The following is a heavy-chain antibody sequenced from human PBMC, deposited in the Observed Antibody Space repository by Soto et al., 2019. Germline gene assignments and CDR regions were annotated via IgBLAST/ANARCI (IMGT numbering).Heavy chain of an antibody. CDR1: GDSITGDNW. CDR3: ATQGFYRMGV. Sequence: SETLSLTCAVSGDSITGDNWWSWVRQPPGKGLEWIGEIHHSGATNYNPSLKSRVTISVDKSKNQFSLKLNSVTAADTAMFYCATQGFYRMGVWGQGSTLTVSS. V-gene: IGHV4-4*02. CDR2: IHHSGAT. J-gene: IGHJ6*02.